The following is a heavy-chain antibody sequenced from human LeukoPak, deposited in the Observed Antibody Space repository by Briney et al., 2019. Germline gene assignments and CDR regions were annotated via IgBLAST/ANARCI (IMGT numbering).Heavy chain of an antibody. CDR2: IDTAGDT. Sequence: GESLRLSCAASGFIFSSYGMHWVRQATGKGLEWVSAIDTAGDTDYPGSVKGRFTISRDNAKNTLYLQMNSLRAEDTAVYYCVSGSLQSGYNFDYWGQGALVTVSS. J-gene: IGHJ4*02. CDR1: GFIFSSYG. CDR3: VSGSLQSGYNFDY. V-gene: IGHV3-13*01. D-gene: IGHD3-3*01.